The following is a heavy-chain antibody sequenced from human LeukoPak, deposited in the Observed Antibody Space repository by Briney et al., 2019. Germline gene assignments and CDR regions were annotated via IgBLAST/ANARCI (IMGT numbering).Heavy chain of an antibody. CDR3: ARVTYRSSSPFFNF. J-gene: IGHJ4*02. D-gene: IGHD6-6*01. Sequence: SETLSLTCNVSGDSVNNTNYYWAWIRQPPGNGLEWIGSINYRGNTYFNPSLKSRITLSVDSSMNQFSLKLTSVTAADTAMFFCARVTYRSSSPFFNFWGQGTLVTVSS. CDR2: INYRGNT. CDR1: GDSVNNTNYY. V-gene: IGHV4-39*07.